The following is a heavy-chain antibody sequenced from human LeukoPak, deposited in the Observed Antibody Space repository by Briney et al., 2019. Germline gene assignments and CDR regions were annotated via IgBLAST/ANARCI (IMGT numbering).Heavy chain of an antibody. J-gene: IGHJ3*02. V-gene: IGHV4-31*03. CDR3: ARLCITMVRGVMNAFDI. CDR2: IYYSGST. CDR1: GGSISSGGYY. D-gene: IGHD3-10*01. Sequence: SQTLSLTCTVSGGSISSGGYYWSWIRQHPGKGLEWIGYIYYSGSTYYNPSLKSRVTISVDTSKNQFSLKLSSVTAADTAVYYCARLCITMVRGVMNAFDIWGQGTMVTVSS.